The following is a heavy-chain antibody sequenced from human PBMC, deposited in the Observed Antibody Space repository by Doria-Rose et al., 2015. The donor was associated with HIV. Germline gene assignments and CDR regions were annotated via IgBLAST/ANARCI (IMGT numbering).Heavy chain of an antibody. Sequence: QWGPVLVKPTETLTLTCTVSGVSLSSPGMGVSWIRQPPGKALEWLANIVSDDERSYKTSLKSRLTISRGTSKSQVVLTMTDMYPVDTATYYCARIKSSRWYHKYYFDFWGQGTLVIVSA. J-gene: IGHJ4*02. V-gene: IGHV2-26*01. CDR1: GVSLSSPGMG. CDR3: ARIKSSRWYHKYYFDF. CDR2: IVSDDER. D-gene: IGHD6-13*01.